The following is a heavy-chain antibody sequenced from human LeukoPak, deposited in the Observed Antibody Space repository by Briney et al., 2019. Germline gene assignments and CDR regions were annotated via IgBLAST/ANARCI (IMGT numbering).Heavy chain of an antibody. Sequence: PGGSLRLSCAASGFSFSSYAMTWVRQAPGKGLEWVSAISASGGTTYYVDSVKGRFTISRDNAKNTLYLQMNGLRAEDTAVYYCAKDRSGTNSDFDYWGQGTLVTVSS. D-gene: IGHD1-14*01. CDR1: GFSFSSYA. CDR3: AKDRSGTNSDFDY. J-gene: IGHJ4*02. V-gene: IGHV3-23*01. CDR2: ISASGGTT.